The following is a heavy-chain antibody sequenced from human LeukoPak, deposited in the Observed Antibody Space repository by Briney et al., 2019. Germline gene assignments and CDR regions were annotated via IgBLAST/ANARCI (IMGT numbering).Heavy chain of an antibody. J-gene: IGHJ5*01. V-gene: IGHV3-23*01. Sequence: PGGSLRLSCATSGFTLRSYAMSWVRQAPGKGLEWVSAISGSGGSTYYADSVKGRFTISRDNSKNTLYLEMNSLRAEDTAVYYCAKTTTMVIDWFDSWGQGTLDTVSS. CDR3: AKTTTMVIDWFDS. CDR2: ISGSGGST. CDR1: GFTLRSYA. D-gene: IGHD4-23*01.